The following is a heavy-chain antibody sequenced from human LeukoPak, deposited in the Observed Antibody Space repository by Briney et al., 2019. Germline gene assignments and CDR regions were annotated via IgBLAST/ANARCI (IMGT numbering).Heavy chain of an antibody. J-gene: IGHJ4*02. D-gene: IGHD6-19*01. CDR1: GYTFTSYY. CDR3: ARVNRTRGIAVASYFDY. V-gene: IGHV1-46*01. Sequence: ASVKVSCKAPGYTFTSYYMHWVRQAPGQGLEWMGIINPSGGSTSYAQKFQGRVTMTRDTSTSTVYMELSSLRSEDTAVYYCARVNRTRGIAVASYFDYWGQGTLVTVSS. CDR2: INPSGGST.